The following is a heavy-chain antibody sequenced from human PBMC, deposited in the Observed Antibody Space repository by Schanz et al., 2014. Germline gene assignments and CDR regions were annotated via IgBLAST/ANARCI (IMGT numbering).Heavy chain of an antibody. CDR3: AREDCSATSCYFRY. CDR1: AFALNNYD. V-gene: IGHV3-23*01. D-gene: IGHD2-21*01. CDR2: MSGSGSTA. Sequence: DVQLLESGGGLVQPGGSLRLSCAASAFALNNYDMTWVRQAPGKGLEWVSGMSGSGSTADYADSVKGRFTISRDNSRKTLYLQMNSLRAEDTAVYYCAREDCSATSCYFRYWGQGTLVTVSS. J-gene: IGHJ4*02.